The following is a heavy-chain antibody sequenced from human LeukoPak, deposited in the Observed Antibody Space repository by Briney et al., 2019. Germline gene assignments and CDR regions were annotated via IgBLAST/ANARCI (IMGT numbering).Heavy chain of an antibody. CDR3: ARLGKDILTGYYYYYYYYMDV. D-gene: IGHD3-9*01. J-gene: IGHJ6*03. Sequence: NPSETLSLTCTVSGGSISSYYWSWIRQPPGKGLEWIGEINHSGSTNYNPSLRSRVTISVDTSKNQFSLKLSSVTAADTAVYYCARLGKDILTGYYYYYYYYMDVWGEGTTVTVSS. CDR2: INHSGST. CDR1: GGSISSYY. V-gene: IGHV4-34*01.